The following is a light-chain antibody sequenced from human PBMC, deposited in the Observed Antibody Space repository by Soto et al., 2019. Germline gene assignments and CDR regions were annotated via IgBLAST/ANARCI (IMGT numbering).Light chain of an antibody. Sequence: EIVLTQSPATLSLSPGERATLSCRASQSVSSYLVWYQQKPGQAPRLLIYDASNRATGIPARFSGSGSGTDFTLTISRLEPEDFAVYYGQQRTNWPWTFGQGTNVEIK. V-gene: IGKV3-11*01. CDR3: QQRTNWPWT. J-gene: IGKJ1*01. CDR1: QSVSSY. CDR2: DAS.